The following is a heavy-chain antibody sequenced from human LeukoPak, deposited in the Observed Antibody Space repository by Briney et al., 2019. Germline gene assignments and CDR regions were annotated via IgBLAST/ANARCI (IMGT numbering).Heavy chain of an antibody. D-gene: IGHD6-19*01. CDR3: AKLWLSRPKGESPF. CDR1: GFTFSSYA. V-gene: IGHV3-23*01. J-gene: IGHJ4*02. CDR2: ISSSGGST. Sequence: PGGSLRLSCTASGFTFSSYAMSWVRQAPGKGLEWVSTISSSGGSTYYADSVKGRFTISRDNSKNTLYLQMNSLRAEDTAVYYCAKLWLSRPKGESPFWGQETLVTVSS.